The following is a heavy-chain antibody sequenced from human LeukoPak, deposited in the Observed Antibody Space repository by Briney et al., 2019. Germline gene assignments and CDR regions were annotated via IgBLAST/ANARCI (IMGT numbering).Heavy chain of an antibody. Sequence: PGGSLRLSCAPSGFTLSIYAISWVRQAPGKGLEWVSHISGSGGRTYYADSGKGRFTISRDNSKNTLYLQMNSLRAEDTAVYYCARGGGVYGDFDYWGQGTLVTVSS. CDR2: ISGSGGRT. CDR3: ARGGGVYGDFDY. D-gene: IGHD4-17*01. V-gene: IGHV3-23*01. J-gene: IGHJ4*02. CDR1: GFTLSIYA.